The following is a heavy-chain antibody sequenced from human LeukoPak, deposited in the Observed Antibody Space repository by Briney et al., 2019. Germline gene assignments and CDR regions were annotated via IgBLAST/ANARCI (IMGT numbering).Heavy chain of an antibody. Sequence: GGSLRLSCAASGFTFSNYAMSWVRQAPGKGLQWVSGITGSGGSAYYADSVKGRFTISRDNSKKTVYLQMNNPRAEDTALFYCAKEVWGLGNSYFDFWGQGTLVTVSS. J-gene: IGHJ4*02. CDR1: GFTFSNYA. CDR2: ITGSGGSA. V-gene: IGHV3-23*01. CDR3: AKEVWGLGNSYFDF. D-gene: IGHD2-21*01.